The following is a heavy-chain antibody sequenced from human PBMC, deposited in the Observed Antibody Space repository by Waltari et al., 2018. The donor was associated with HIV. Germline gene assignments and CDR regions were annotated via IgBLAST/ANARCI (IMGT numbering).Heavy chain of an antibody. V-gene: IGHV1-18*01. CDR2: VSAYNGNT. CDR1: GNTFTRYG. D-gene: IGHD3-22*01. CDR3: ARLTHYYDTSGPDYYYYGMDV. J-gene: IGHJ6*02. Sequence: QVQLVQSGAEVKKPGAPVKVSCKASGNTFTRYGTSWVRQAPGQGLEWMGWVSAYNGNTNYAQKVQGRVSMTTETSTSTAYMELRSLRSDDTAVYYCARLTHYYDTSGPDYYYYGMDVWGQGTTVTVSS.